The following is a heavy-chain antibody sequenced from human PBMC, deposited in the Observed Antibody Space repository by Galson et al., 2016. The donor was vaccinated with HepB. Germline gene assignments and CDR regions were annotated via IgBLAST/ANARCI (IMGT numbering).Heavy chain of an antibody. CDR1: GFTFSGYY. J-gene: IGHJ4*02. V-gene: IGHV3-11*01. Sequence: SLRLSCAASGFTFSGYYMSWIRQAPGKGLEWISYITSSGSTIYYADSVKGRFTISRDNAQNSLYLQMNNLSPKDTAVYYCARDYGPGGQIQKYDYWGQGTLVTVSS. D-gene: IGHD3-10*01. CDR2: ITSSGSTI. CDR3: ARDYGPGGQIQKYDY.